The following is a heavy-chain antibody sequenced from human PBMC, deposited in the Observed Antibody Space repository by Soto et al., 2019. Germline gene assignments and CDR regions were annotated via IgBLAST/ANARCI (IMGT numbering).Heavy chain of an antibody. CDR3: ARVWVETTFAYYYGMDV. V-gene: IGHV1-18*04. J-gene: IGHJ6*02. D-gene: IGHD1-26*01. CDR1: GYTFTGYY. CDR2: INAYNGGT. Sequence: ASVKVSCKASGYTFTGYYIHWVRQAPGQGLEWMGWINAYNGGTNYAQKLQGRVTMTTDTSTSTAYMELRSLRSDDTAVYYCARVWVETTFAYYYGMDVWGQGTTVTVSS.